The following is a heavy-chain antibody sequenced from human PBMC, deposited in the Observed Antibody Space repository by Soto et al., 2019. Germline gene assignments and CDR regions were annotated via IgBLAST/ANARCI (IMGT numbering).Heavy chain of an antibody. CDR1: GGSFSGYD. CDR2: INHSGIT. V-gene: IGHV4-34*01. D-gene: IGHD6-25*01. J-gene: IGHJ4*02. Sequence: ETLSLTCAVYGGSFSGYDWSWIRQPPGKGLEWIGEINHSGITNYNPSLKSRVTISVDNAKNSLYLQMHGLTDEDTAVYYCTRDIVERLDGYWGRGTLVTVSS. CDR3: TRDIVERLDGY.